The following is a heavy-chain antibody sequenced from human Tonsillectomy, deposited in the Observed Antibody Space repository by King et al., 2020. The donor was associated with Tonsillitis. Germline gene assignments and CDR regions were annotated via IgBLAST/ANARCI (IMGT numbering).Heavy chain of an antibody. Sequence: QLVQSGAEVKKPGASVKVSCKVSGYTLTELSMHWVRQAPGKGLEWMGGFDPEDGETIYAQKFQGRVTVTEDTSTDTAYMELSSLRSEDTAVYYCATEGPVVLVARVAFDIGGQGTMVTVSS. J-gene: IGHJ3*02. V-gene: IGHV1-24*01. CDR3: ATEGPVVLVARVAFDI. CDR1: GYTLTELS. D-gene: IGHD2-2*01. CDR2: FDPEDGET.